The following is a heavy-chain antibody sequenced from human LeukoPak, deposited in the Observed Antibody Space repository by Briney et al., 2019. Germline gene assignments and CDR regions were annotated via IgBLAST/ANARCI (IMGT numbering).Heavy chain of an antibody. V-gene: IGHV4-61*08. CDR3: ARHDYGSGWSHDAFDI. CDR1: GGSISSGGYY. D-gene: IGHD6-19*01. J-gene: IGHJ3*02. Sequence: PSQTLSLTCAVSGGSISSGGYYWSWIRQPPGKGLEWIGYIYYSGSTNYNPSLKSRVTISVDTSKNQFSLKLSSVTAADTAVYYCARHDYGSGWSHDAFDIWGQGTMVTVSS. CDR2: IYYSGST.